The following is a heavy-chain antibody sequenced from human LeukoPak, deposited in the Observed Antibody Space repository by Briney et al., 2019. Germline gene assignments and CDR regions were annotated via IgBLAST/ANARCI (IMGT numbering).Heavy chain of an antibody. J-gene: IGHJ4*02. CDR3: ARGPDLYCSSTSGYAPVY. Sequence: GESLRHSCGASCITYRNYAVRWVPPAPREGLGYVSANNSNGGSTNYANSVQGRFTISRDNSKNTLYLEMGSLRSEDMAVYYCARGPDLYCSSTSGYAPVYWVQGNLVTVSS. CDR1: CITYRNYA. D-gene: IGHD2-2*01. V-gene: IGHV3-64*01. CDR2: NNSNGGST.